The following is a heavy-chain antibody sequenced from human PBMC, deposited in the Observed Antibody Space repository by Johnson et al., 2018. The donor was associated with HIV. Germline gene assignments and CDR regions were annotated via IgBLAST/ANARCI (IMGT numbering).Heavy chain of an antibody. V-gene: IGHV3-74*03. J-gene: IGHJ3*01. CDR2: INSDGSNT. CDR1: GFTFSSYW. Sequence: VQLVESGGGLVQPGGSLRLSCAASGFTFSSYWMHWVRQAPGTGLVWVSRINSDGSNTKYADSVKGRFTISRDNAKNTLYLQMNSLRAEDTAVYYCAREGTYYYDNSGYNDAFDVWGQGTMVTVSS. CDR3: AREGTYYYDNSGYNDAFDV. D-gene: IGHD3-22*01.